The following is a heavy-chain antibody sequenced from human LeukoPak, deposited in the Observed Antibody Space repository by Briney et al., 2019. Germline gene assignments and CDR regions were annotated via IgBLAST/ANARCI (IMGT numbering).Heavy chain of an antibody. Sequence: GGSLRLSCATSGFTFSNAWMSWVRQAPGQGLEWVGRTKSISDGGTMDYAAPVKDRFTISRDDSKNTLYLQMNSLKIEDTAVYYCSRLWFGEYSWGQGTLVTVSS. J-gene: IGHJ4*02. V-gene: IGHV3-15*01. D-gene: IGHD3-10*01. CDR2: TKSISDGGTM. CDR1: GFTFSNAW. CDR3: SRLWFGEYS.